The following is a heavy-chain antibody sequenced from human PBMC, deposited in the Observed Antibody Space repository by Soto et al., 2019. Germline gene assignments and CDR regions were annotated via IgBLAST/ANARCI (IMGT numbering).Heavy chain of an antibody. J-gene: IGHJ4*02. CDR3: ASRNTGGFDY. CDR2: ISSSGSTI. CDR1: GFMFSSYE. D-gene: IGHD2-2*02. V-gene: IGHV3-48*03. Sequence: PGGSLRLSCAASGFMFSSYEVNWVRQAPGKGLEWVSYISSSGSTIYYADSVRGRFTSSRDNAKNSLYLQMNSLRVEDTAVYYCASRNTGGFDYWGQGTLVTVS.